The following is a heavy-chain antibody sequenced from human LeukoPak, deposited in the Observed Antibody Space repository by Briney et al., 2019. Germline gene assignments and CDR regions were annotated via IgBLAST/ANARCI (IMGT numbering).Heavy chain of an antibody. CDR3: SRTLAGTWGPLDY. V-gene: IGHV1-2*02. D-gene: IGHD6-19*01. J-gene: IGHJ4*02. CDR1: GYTFTGYY. Sequence: ASVKVSCKASGYTFTGYYIHWVRQAPGQGLEWMGWINTNSGDTDYAQKFQGRVTMTRDTSISTPYMELSRLRSDDTAVYYCSRTLAGTWGPLDYWGQGTLVTVSS. CDR2: INTNSGDT.